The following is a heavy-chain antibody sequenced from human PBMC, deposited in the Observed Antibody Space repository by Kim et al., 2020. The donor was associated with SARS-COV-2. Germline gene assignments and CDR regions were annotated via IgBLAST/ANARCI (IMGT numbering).Heavy chain of an antibody. CDR3: AKGGVVVVAATPGLFDY. J-gene: IGHJ4*02. Sequence: SETLSLTCAVYGGSFSGYYWSWIRQPPGKGLEWIGEINHSGSTNYNPSLKSRVTISVDTTKNQFSLKLSSVTAADTAVYYCAKGGVVVVAATPGLFDYWGQGTLVTVSS. V-gene: IGHV4-34*01. CDR2: INHSGST. CDR1: GGSFSGYY. D-gene: IGHD2-15*01.